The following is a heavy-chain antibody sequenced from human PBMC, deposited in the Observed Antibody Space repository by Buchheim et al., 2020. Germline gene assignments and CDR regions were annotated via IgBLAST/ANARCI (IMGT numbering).Heavy chain of an antibody. Sequence: QVQLVQSGAEVKKPGSSVKVSCKASGGTFSSYAISWVRQAPGQGLEWMGGIIPIFGTANYAQKFQGRVTITADEATSTADMELSSLRSEDTAVYYCARAGDYSTWNLSLGWFDPWGQGTL. D-gene: IGHD4-17*01. CDR2: IIPIFGTA. CDR3: ARAGDYSTWNLSLGWFDP. J-gene: IGHJ5*02. CDR1: GGTFSSYA. V-gene: IGHV1-69*12.